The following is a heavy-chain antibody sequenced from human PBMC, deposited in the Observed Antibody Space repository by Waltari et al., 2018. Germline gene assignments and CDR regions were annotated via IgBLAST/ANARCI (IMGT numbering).Heavy chain of an antibody. V-gene: IGHV3-30*02. D-gene: IGHD4-17*01. CDR1: GFTFSSYG. CDR2: IRYDGSNK. CDR3: AKDPGRGKYDYGDYVAFDI. Sequence: QVQLVESGGGVVQPGGSLRLSCAASGFTFSSYGMHWFRQAPGKGLEWVAFIRYDGSNKYYADSVKGRFTISRDNSKNTLYLQMNSLRAEDTAVYYCAKDPGRGKYDYGDYVAFDIWGQGTMVTVSS. J-gene: IGHJ3*02.